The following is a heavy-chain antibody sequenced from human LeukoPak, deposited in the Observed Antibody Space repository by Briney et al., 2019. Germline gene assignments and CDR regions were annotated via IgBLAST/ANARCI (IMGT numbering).Heavy chain of an antibody. V-gene: IGHV1-2*06. Sequence: ASVKVSCKASGYTFSDYYIHWVRQAPGQGLEWMGRINPNSGGTNYAQKFQGRVTMTRDTSISTAYMELSRLRSDDTAVYYCATSYYDSSAYYPNPEWGQGTLVTVSS. D-gene: IGHD3-22*01. CDR2: INPNSGGT. J-gene: IGHJ4*02. CDR1: GYTFSDYY. CDR3: ATSYYDSSAYYPNPE.